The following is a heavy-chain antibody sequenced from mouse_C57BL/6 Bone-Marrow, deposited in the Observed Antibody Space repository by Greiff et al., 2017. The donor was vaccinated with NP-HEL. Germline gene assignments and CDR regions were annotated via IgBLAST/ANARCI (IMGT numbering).Heavy chain of an antibody. J-gene: IGHJ4*01. D-gene: IGHD1-1*01. Sequence: VKLQESGPGLVQPSQSLSITCTVSGFSLTSYGVHWVRQSPGKGLEWLGVIWRGGSTDYNAAFMSRLSITKDNSKSQVFFKMNSLQADDTAIYYCAKRTVVEEDYAMDYWGQGTSVTVSS. V-gene: IGHV2-5*01. CDR2: IWRGGST. CDR1: GFSLTSYG. CDR3: AKRTVVEEDYAMDY.